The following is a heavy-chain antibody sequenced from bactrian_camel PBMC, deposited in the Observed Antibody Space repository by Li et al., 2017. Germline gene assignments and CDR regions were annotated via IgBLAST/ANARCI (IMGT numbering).Heavy chain of an antibody. CDR3: AAGWSFGVGTLLRRHVNY. CDR1: GYASSRYC. CDR2: IDSDSST. J-gene: IGHJ4*01. D-gene: IGHD3*01. Sequence: HVQLVESGGGSVQAGGSLRLSCTASGYASSRYCMGWFRQAPGKERERVATIDSDSSTRYAGSVKGRFTISQDNAKNMVYLQVNSLKAEDTAMYYCAAGWSFGVGTLLRRHVNYWGQGTQVTVS. V-gene: IGHV3S53*01.